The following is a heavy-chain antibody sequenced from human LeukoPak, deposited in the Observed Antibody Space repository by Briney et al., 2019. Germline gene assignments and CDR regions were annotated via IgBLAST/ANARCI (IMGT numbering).Heavy chain of an antibody. D-gene: IGHD3-3*01. CDR1: GGSFSGYY. CDR2: INHSGST. V-gene: IGHV4-34*01. J-gene: IGHJ4*02. CDR3: ASIDFWSDY. Sequence: SQTLSLTCAVYGGSFSGYYWSWIRQPPGKGLEWIGEINHSGSTSYNPSLKSRVTMSVDTSKNQFSLKLSSVTAADTAVYYCASIDFWSDYWGQGTLVTVSS.